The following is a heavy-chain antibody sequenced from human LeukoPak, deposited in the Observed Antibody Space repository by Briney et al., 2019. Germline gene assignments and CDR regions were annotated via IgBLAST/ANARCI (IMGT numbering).Heavy chain of an antibody. D-gene: IGHD1-7*01. CDR2: THKSGTT. V-gene: IGHV4-61*02. CDR3: ARASWNYLER. Sequence: PSQTLSLTFTVSGGSSAYGSSYSSWIRQPPRNRLEWIGRTHKSGTTHYNPSLRSRVILSLDMSKNQFSLQLSSVTAADTAVYYCARASWNYLERWGQGSLVTVSS. J-gene: IGHJ4*02. CDR1: GGSSAYGSSY.